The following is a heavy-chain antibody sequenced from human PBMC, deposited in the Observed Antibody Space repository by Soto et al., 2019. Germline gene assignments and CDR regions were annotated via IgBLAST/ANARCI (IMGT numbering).Heavy chain of an antibody. J-gene: IGHJ4*02. CDR3: AKWSLVAAETSDY. V-gene: IGHV3-30*18. Sequence: PGGSLRLSCAASGFTFSSYGMHWVRQAPGKGLEWVAVISYDGSNKYYADSVKGRFTISRDNSKNTLYLQMNSLGAEDTAVYYCAKWSLVAAETSDYWGQGTLVTVSS. CDR2: ISYDGSNK. D-gene: IGHD6-13*01. CDR1: GFTFSSYG.